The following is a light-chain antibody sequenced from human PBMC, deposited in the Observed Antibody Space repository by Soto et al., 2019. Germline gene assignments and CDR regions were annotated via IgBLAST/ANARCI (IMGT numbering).Light chain of an antibody. V-gene: IGKV3D-15*01. CDR3: QQYNNWPSLT. J-gene: IGKJ4*01. Sequence: EIVLTQSPGTLSLSPGERATLSCRASQSVSVRFLAWYQQKPGQAPRLLMYGASSRATGIPDRFSGSGSGTEFTLTISSLQSEDFAVYYCQQYNNWPSLTFGGGTKVDIK. CDR1: QSVSVRF. CDR2: GAS.